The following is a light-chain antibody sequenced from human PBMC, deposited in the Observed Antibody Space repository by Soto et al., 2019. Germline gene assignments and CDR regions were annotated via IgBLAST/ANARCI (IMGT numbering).Light chain of an antibody. J-gene: IGKJ2*01. CDR2: WAS. Sequence: DIVMTQSPDSLAVSLGERATINCKSSQSVLFSSNNKNYLAWYQQKAGQPPKLLMYWASTRQSGVPDRFSGSGSGTDFTLTISSLQAEDVAVYFCHQYYNPPQTFGHGTKLEIK. CDR1: QSVLFSSNNKNY. V-gene: IGKV4-1*01. CDR3: HQYYNPPQT.